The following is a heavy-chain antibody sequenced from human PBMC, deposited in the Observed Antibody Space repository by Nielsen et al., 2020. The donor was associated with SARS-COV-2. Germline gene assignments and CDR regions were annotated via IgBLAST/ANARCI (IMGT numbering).Heavy chain of an antibody. V-gene: IGHV3-30*03. CDR3: ARGSSWYYYYYGMDV. CDR2: ISYDGSHK. CDR1: EFNFSNYA. Sequence: GGSLRLSCAASEFNFSNYAMHWVRQAPGKGLEWAAVISYDGSHKYYADSVKGRFTISRDDSKNTLYLQMNSLRAEDTAVYYCARGSSWYYYYYGMDVWGQGTTVTVSS. D-gene: IGHD6-13*01. J-gene: IGHJ6*02.